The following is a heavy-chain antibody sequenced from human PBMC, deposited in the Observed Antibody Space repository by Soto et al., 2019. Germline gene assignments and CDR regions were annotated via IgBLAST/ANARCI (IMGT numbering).Heavy chain of an antibody. CDR1: GGCISSGCYY. J-gene: IGHJ2*01. CDR2: IYYSGST. Sequence: QVQLQESGPGLVKPSQTLSRTCTVSGGCISSGCYYWSWIRQHPGMGLEWIGYIYYSGSTYYNPSLKSRVTISVDTSKNQFSLKLSSVTAADTAVYYCARDGRWTPPRYFDLWGRGTLVTVSS. D-gene: IGHD1-1*01. V-gene: IGHV4-31*03. CDR3: ARDGRWTPPRYFDL.